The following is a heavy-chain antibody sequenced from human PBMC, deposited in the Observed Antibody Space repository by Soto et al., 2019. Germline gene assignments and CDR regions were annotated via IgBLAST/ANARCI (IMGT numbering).Heavy chain of an antibody. J-gene: IGHJ3*02. D-gene: IGHD3-3*01. CDR1: GFTFTDYC. CDR3: ARDHRMTIFGVATAFDI. V-gene: IGHV3-11*01. Sequence: QVQLVESGGGLVKPGGSLRLSCAASGFTFTDYCMSWIRQAPGKGLEWVSYITSSGNTIYHADSVKGRFTMSRDNGKNSLYLQMNSLRADDTAVYYCARDHRMTIFGVATAFDIWGQGTMVTVSS. CDR2: ITSSGNTI.